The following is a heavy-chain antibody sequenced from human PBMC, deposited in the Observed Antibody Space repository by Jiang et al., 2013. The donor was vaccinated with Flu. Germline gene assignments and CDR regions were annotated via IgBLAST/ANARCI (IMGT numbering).Heavy chain of an antibody. J-gene: IGHJ3*01. D-gene: IGHD3-10*01. CDR3: ARDRTLDGWGVFDF. CDR2: INIDNGNT. CDR1: GYTFTTYA. Sequence: YGAEVKKPGASVKVSCKASGYTFTTYAMHWVRQAPGHRLEWMGWINIDNGNTQYSQKFQGRITITGDASATTAYMELSSLTSEDTAVYYCARDRTLDGWGVFDFWGQGTSGHRLF. V-gene: IGHV1-3*04.